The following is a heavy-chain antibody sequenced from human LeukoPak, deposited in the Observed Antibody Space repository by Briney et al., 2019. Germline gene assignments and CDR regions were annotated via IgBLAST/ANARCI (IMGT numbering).Heavy chain of an antibody. J-gene: IGHJ5*02. Sequence: ASVKVSCKASGYTFTSYDINWVRQATGQGLEWMGWMNPNSGNTGYAQKFQGRVTMTRNTSISTAYMELSSLRSEDTAVYYCARGRDTMVRGVIISWFDPWGQGTLVTVSS. CDR1: GYTFTSYD. V-gene: IGHV1-8*01. CDR2: MNPNSGNT. CDR3: ARGRDTMVRGVIISWFDP. D-gene: IGHD3-10*01.